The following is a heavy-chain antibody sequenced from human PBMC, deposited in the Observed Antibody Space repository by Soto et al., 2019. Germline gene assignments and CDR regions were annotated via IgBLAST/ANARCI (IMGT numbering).Heavy chain of an antibody. Sequence: QVHLVQSGAEVKKPGASVKVSCKGSGYTFTSYGITWVRQAPGQGLEWMGWISAHNGNTNYAQKLQDRVTVTRDTSTSTAYMELRSPRSDDTAVYYCARGRYGDYWGQGALVTVSS. CDR1: GYTFTSYG. V-gene: IGHV1-18*01. CDR2: ISAHNGNT. D-gene: IGHD1-1*01. J-gene: IGHJ4*02. CDR3: ARGRYGDY.